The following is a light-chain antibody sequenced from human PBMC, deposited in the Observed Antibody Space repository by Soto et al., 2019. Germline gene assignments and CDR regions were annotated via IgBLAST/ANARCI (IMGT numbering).Light chain of an antibody. CDR1: SSDVGGYNY. CDR3: IAYTSTSARV. J-gene: IGLJ1*01. Sequence: QSALTQPASVSGSPGQSITISCTGTSSDVGGYNYVSWYQQHPGKAPKLMIYDVSNRPSGVSSRFSGSKSGNTASLTISGRQAEDEADYYCIAYTSTSARVFGTGTKLTVL. V-gene: IGLV2-14*01. CDR2: DVS.